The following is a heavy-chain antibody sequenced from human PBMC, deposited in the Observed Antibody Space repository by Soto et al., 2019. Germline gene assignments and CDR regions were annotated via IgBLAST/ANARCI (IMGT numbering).Heavy chain of an antibody. J-gene: IGHJ6*02. D-gene: IGHD6-13*01. V-gene: IGHV4-59*01. CDR2: IYYSGST. Sequence: QVQLQESGPGLVKPSETLSLTCTVSGGSISSYYWSWIRQPPGKGLEWIGYIYYSGSTNYNPSLKSRVTISVDTSKHQFTLKLSSVTAADTAVYYCASSNIAAAGFYYYGMAVWGRGTTVTVSS. CDR3: ASSNIAAAGFYYYGMAV. CDR1: GGSISSYY.